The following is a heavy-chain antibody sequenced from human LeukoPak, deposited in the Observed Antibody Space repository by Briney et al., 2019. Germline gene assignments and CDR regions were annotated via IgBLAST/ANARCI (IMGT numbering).Heavy chain of an antibody. CDR3: AKGFYYYGSGSCMDV. J-gene: IGHJ6*02. V-gene: IGHV3-30*18. CDR2: ISYDGSYK. CDR1: GFTFSSYG. Sequence: GRSLRLSCAASGFTFSSYGMHWVRQAPGKGLEWVAVISYDGSYKYYGDSVKGRFTISSDNSKKTLYLQMNSLRAEDRAVYYCAKGFYYYGSGSCMDVWGQGTTVTVSS. D-gene: IGHD3-10*01.